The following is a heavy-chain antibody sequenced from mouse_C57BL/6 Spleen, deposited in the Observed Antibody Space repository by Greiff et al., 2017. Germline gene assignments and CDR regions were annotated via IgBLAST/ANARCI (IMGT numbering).Heavy chain of an antibody. V-gene: IGHV1-18*01. CDR3: ASRQAGDYYGSSPWLAY. CDR1: GYTFTDYN. J-gene: IGHJ3*01. D-gene: IGHD1-1*01. CDR2: INPNNGGT. Sequence: EVQLQQSGPELVKPGASVKIPCKASGYTFTDYNMDWVKQSHGKSLEWIGDINPNNGGTIYNQKFKGKATLTVDKSSSTAYMELRSLTSEDTAVYYCASRQAGDYYGSSPWLAYWGQGTLVTVSA.